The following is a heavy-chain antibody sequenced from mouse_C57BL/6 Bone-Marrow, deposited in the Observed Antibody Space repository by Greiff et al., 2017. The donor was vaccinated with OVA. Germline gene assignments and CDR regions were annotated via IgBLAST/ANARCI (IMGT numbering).Heavy chain of an antibody. D-gene: IGHD1-1*01. J-gene: IGHJ4*01. CDR1: GFTFSNYW. CDR2: IRLKSDNYAT. Sequence: EVQLVESGGGLVQPGGSMKLSCVASGFTFSNYWMNWVRQSPEKGLAWVAQIRLKSDNYATHYAESVKGRFTISRDDSKSSVYLQMNNLRAEDTGIYYCITTVVATSYYAMDYWGQGTSVTVSS. CDR3: ITTVVATSYYAMDY. V-gene: IGHV6-3*01.